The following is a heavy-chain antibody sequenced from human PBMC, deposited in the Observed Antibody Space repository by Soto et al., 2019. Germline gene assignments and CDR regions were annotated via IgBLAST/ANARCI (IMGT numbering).Heavy chain of an antibody. J-gene: IGHJ4*02. CDR2: IYYSGST. V-gene: IGHV4-30-4*01. Sequence: SETLSLTCTVSGGSISSGDYYWSWIRQPPGKGLEWIGYIYYSGSTYYNPSLKSRVTISVDTSKNQFSLKLSSVTAADTAVYYCAVGIAAAGTPLNSYYFDYWGQGTLVTVSS. CDR3: AVGIAAAGTPLNSYYFDY. D-gene: IGHD6-13*01. CDR1: GGSISSGDYY.